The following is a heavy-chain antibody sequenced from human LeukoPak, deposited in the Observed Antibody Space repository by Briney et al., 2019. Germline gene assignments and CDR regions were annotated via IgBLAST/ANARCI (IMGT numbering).Heavy chain of an antibody. Sequence: SETLSLTCTVSGGSISSSSYYWGWIRQPPGKGLEWIGYIYYSGSTNYNPSLKSRVTISVDTSKNQFSLKLSSVTAADTAVYYCARGAIYFDYWGQGTLVTVSS. CDR2: IYYSGST. CDR3: ARGAIYFDY. J-gene: IGHJ4*02. V-gene: IGHV4-61*05. D-gene: IGHD4/OR15-4a*01. CDR1: GGSISSSSYY.